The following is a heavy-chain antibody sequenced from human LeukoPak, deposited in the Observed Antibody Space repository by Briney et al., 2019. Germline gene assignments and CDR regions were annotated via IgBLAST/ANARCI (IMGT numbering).Heavy chain of an antibody. D-gene: IGHD2-2*01. CDR3: ARANRYCSSTSYSSYYYYYGMDV. CDR2: ISGSGGST. Sequence: PGGSLRLSCAASGFTFSSYAMSWVRQAPGKGLEWVSAISGSGGSTYYADSVKGRFTISRDNSKNTLYLQMNSLRAEDTAVYYCARANRYCSSTSYSSYYYYYGMDVWGQGTTVTVSS. V-gene: IGHV3-23*01. CDR1: GFTFSSYA. J-gene: IGHJ6*02.